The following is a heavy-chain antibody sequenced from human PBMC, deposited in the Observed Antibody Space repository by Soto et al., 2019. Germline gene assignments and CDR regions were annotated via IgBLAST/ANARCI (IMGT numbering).Heavy chain of an antibody. V-gene: IGHV1-69*13. CDR2: IIPIFGTA. CDR3: ASSAVTTLGRDY. CDR1: GGTFSSYA. Sequence: AVKVSCKASGGTFSSYAISWVRQAPGQGLEWMGGIIPIFGTANYAQKFQGRVTITADESTSTAYMELSSLRSEDTAVYYCASSAVTTLGRDYCGQGTLLTVS. J-gene: IGHJ4*02. D-gene: IGHD4-17*01.